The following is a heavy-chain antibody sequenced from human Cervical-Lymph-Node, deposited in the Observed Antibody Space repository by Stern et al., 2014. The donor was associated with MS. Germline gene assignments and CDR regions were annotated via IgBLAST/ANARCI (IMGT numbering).Heavy chain of an antibody. D-gene: IGHD4-23*01. J-gene: IGHJ4*02. CDR3: ARLALDYGGPFDF. CDR1: GYTFTTSW. CDR2: IYPGDSDT. Sequence: EVQLVESGAEVKKPGESLKISCKGSGYTFTTSWIGWVRQMPGKGLQWVGIIYPGDSDTRYSPSFQGQVTISADKSISTAYLQWSSLKASDTAMYYCARLALDYGGPFDFWGQGTLVTVSS. V-gene: IGHV5-51*01.